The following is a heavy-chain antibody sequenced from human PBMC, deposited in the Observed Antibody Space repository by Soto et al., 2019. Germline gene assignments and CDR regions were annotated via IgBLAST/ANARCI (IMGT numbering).Heavy chain of an antibody. Sequence: SETLSLTCIVSGESISSSSYYWGWIRQPPGKGLEWIGSIYYSGRTYYNPSFKSRVTISIDTSKNQFSLKLSSVAATDTAVYYCARQRTTVVTQAYFDHWGQGALVTVSS. CDR2: IYYSGRT. CDR1: GESISSSSYY. V-gene: IGHV4-39*01. CDR3: ARQRTTVVTQAYFDH. J-gene: IGHJ4*02. D-gene: IGHD2-21*02.